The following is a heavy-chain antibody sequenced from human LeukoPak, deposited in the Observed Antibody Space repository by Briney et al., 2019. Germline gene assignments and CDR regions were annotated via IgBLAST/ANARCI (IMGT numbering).Heavy chain of an antibody. CDR2: ISYSGST. J-gene: IGHJ4*02. CDR3: ATVGRRGQFVYYFDY. V-gene: IGHV4-59*01. CDR1: GGSFSGYY. Sequence: PSETLSLTCAVYGGSFSGYYWSWIRQPPGKGLEWIAYISYSGSTNYNPSLKSRVTISVDTSKNQFSLNLSSVTAADTAVYYCATVGRRGQFVYYFDYWGQGTLVTVSS. D-gene: IGHD5-24*01.